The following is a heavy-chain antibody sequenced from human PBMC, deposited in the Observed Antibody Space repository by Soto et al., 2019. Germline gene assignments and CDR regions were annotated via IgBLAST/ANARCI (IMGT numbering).Heavy chain of an antibody. J-gene: IGHJ4*02. CDR2: IFSNDEK. CDR3: ARSPRPGSSGWHFDY. CDR1: GFSLSNARMG. Sequence: QVTLKESGPVLVKPTETLTLTCTVSGFSLSNARMGVSWIRQPPGKALEWLAHIFSNDEKSHSTSLKSRLTISKDTSKSQVVLTMTTMDPVDTATYYCARSPRPGSSGWHFDYWGQGTLVTVSS. D-gene: IGHD6-19*01. V-gene: IGHV2-26*01.